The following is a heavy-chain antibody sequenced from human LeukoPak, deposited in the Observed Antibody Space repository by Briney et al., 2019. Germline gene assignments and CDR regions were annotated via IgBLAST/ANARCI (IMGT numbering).Heavy chain of an antibody. CDR3: AKGMSWFDP. J-gene: IGHJ5*02. V-gene: IGHV3-23*01. Sequence: GGSLRLSCAASGFTFNSYGMTWVRQAPGKGLEWVSSISGSGGSTYYADSVKGRFTISRDNSENTVYLQMNSLRAEDTAVYYCAKGMSWFDPWGQGTLVAVSS. CDR1: GFTFNSYG. CDR2: ISGSGGST.